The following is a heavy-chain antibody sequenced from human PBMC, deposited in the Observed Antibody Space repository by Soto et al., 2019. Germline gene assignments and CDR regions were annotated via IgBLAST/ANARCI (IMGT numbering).Heavy chain of an antibody. CDR1: DGSVGNSNYF. Sequence: QLQLQESGPGLVKPSDTLSLTCTVSDGSVGNSNYFWGWIRRPPGKGLEWIGSFLYDANTNYNPSLKSRVTISVDTARNQFSLKLTSVSAADTAVYYCARHALGSWRWDYWGQGTLVIVSS. CDR2: FLYDANT. J-gene: IGHJ4*02. D-gene: IGHD3-16*01. V-gene: IGHV4-39*01. CDR3: ARHALGSWRWDY.